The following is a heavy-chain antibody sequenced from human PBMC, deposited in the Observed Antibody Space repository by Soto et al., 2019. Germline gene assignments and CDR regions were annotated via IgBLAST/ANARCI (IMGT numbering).Heavy chain of an antibody. CDR2: IYHSGST. Sequence: QLQLQESGSGLVKPSQTLSLTCAVSGGSISSGGYSWSWIRQPPGKGLEWIGYIYHSGSTYYNPYRKSRGTMSVDRSKNQFSLKLSSVTAADTAVYYCARGAPVVNDYWGQGTLVTVSS. V-gene: IGHV4-30-2*01. CDR1: GGSISSGGYS. J-gene: IGHJ4*02. D-gene: IGHD3-22*01. CDR3: ARGAPVVNDY.